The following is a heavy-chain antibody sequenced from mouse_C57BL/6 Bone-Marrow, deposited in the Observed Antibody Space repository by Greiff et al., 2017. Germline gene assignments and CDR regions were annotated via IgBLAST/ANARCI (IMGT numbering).Heavy chain of an antibody. CDR1: GYTFTSYW. CDR3: ARSQLRGWFAY. D-gene: IGHD1-1*01. CDR2: INPSSGYT. Sequence: QVQLQQSGAELAKPGASVKLSCKASGYTFTSYWMHWVKQRPGKGLEWIGYINPSSGYTKYNQKFKDKATLTADKSSSTAYMQLSSLTYEASAFYYCARSQLRGWFAYWGQGTLVTVSA. J-gene: IGHJ3*01. V-gene: IGHV1-7*01.